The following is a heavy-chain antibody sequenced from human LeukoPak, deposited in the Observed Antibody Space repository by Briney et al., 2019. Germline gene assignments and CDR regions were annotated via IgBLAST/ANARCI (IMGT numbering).Heavy chain of an antibody. V-gene: IGHV4-39*01. J-gene: IGHJ4*02. Sequence: SETLSLTCTVSGGSISSSSYYWGWIRQPPGKGLEWIGSIYYSGSTYYNPSLKSRVTISVDTSKNQFSLKLSSVTAADTAVYHCARTSIAAAGTDYWGQGTLVTVSS. CDR2: IYYSGST. CDR1: GGSISSSSYY. CDR3: ARTSIAAAGTDY. D-gene: IGHD6-13*01.